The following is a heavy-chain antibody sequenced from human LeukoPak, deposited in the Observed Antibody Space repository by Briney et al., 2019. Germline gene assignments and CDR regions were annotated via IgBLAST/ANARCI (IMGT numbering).Heavy chain of an antibody. CDR3: ARRIHGSSGLDY. D-gene: IGHD6-19*01. V-gene: IGHV5-51*01. CDR1: GYNFPTYG. CDR2: IYPGDSDT. J-gene: IGHJ4*02. Sequence: GESLMISCKGSGYNFPTYGIGWVLQMPGKGLEWMGFIYPGDSDTQYSPSFQGQVTISVDESISTTYLQWSSLKASDTAMYYCARRIHGSSGLDYWGQGTLATVSS.